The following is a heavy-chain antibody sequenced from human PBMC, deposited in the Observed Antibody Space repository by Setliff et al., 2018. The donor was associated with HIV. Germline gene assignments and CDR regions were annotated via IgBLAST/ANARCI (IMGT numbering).Heavy chain of an antibody. D-gene: IGHD5-12*01. CDR1: GYTFTNYG. V-gene: IGHV1-18*01. CDR2: ISAYNGNT. Sequence: ASVKVSCKASGYTFTNYGISWVRQAPGQGLEWMGWISAYNGNTDYAQKFQGRVTITADTSTSTAYMELSSLRSEDTAVYYCARGWMATLNGPIGYWGQGTLVTVSS. CDR3: ARGWMATLNGPIGY. J-gene: IGHJ4*02.